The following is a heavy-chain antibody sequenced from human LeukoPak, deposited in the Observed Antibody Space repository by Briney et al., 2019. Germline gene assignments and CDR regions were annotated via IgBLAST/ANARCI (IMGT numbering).Heavy chain of an antibody. J-gene: IGHJ6*02. Sequence: GSLRLSCAASGFTFSSYAMSWVRQAPGKGLEWVSAISGSGGSTYYADSVKGRFTISRDNSKNTLYLQMNSLRAEDTALYYCAKSSYGSGSYYSLDVWGQGTTVTVSS. CDR1: GFTFSSYA. CDR3: AKSSYGSGSYYSLDV. CDR2: ISGSGGST. D-gene: IGHD3-10*01. V-gene: IGHV3-23*01.